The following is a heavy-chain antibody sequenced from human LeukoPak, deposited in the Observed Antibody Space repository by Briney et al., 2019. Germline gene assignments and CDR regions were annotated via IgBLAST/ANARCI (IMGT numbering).Heavy chain of an antibody. CDR2: IYYSGST. J-gene: IGHJ5*02. Sequence: SETLSLTCIVSGGSISSYYWSWIRQPPGKGLEWIGYIYYSGSTNYNSSLKSRVTISVDTSKKKFSLKLSSVTAADTAVYYCARRLAVGGWFDPWGQGTLVTVSS. V-gene: IGHV4-59*01. D-gene: IGHD6-13*01. CDR3: ARRLAVGGWFDP. CDR1: GGSISSYY.